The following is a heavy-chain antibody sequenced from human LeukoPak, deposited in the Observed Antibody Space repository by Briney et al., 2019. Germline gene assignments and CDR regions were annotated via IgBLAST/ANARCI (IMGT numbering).Heavy chain of an antibody. CDR3: ARHTDSSSWYQSWFDP. D-gene: IGHD6-13*01. CDR1: GFTFSDYY. Sequence: PGGSLRLSCAASGFTFSDYYMSWIRQAPGKGLEWVSYTSSSGSIMYYADSVKGRFTISRDNSKNTLYLQMNSLRAEDTAVYYCARHTDSSSWYQSWFDPWGQGTLVTVSS. V-gene: IGHV3-11*04. J-gene: IGHJ5*02. CDR2: TSSSGSIM.